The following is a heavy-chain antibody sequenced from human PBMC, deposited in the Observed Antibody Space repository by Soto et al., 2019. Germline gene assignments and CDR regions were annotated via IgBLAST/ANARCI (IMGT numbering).Heavy chain of an antibody. CDR1: GGSISSSNW. CDR3: ARLEGLATISYYFDF. J-gene: IGHJ4*02. V-gene: IGHV4-4*02. Sequence: PSETLSLTCAVSGGSISSSNWWSWVRQPPGKGLEWIGEIYHSGSTNYNPSLKTRVTISLDKSKSQFSLRLNSVTAADSAVYFCARLEGLATISYYFDFWGQGAQVTVSS. CDR2: IYHSGST. D-gene: IGHD3-9*01.